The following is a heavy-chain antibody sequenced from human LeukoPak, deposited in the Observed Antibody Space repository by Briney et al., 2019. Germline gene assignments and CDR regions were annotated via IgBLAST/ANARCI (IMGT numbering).Heavy chain of an antibody. CDR3: ARDDNYSNYRGGYFDY. CDR2: ISYDGSNK. V-gene: IGHV3-30-3*01. D-gene: IGHD4-11*01. Sequence: SGGSLRLSCAASGFTFSSYAMHWVRQAPGKGLEWVAVISYDGSNKYYADSVKGRFTISRDNSKNTLYLQMNSLRAEDTAVYYCARDDNYSNYRGGYFDYWGQGTLVTVSS. J-gene: IGHJ4*02. CDR1: GFTFSSYA.